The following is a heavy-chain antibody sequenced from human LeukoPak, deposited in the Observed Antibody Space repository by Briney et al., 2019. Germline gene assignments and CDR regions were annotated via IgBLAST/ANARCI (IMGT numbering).Heavy chain of an antibody. Sequence: GASVKVSCKTSGYTFTNYYIHWVRQAPGQGLEWMGIINPSGGSTNYAQKFQGRVTMTRDTSTSTVYMELRSLRSEDTAVYYCARTTLLVRAFDIWGQGTMVTVSS. CDR3: ARTTLLVRAFDI. CDR1: GYTFTNYY. J-gene: IGHJ3*02. CDR2: INPSGGST. D-gene: IGHD3-10*01. V-gene: IGHV1-46*01.